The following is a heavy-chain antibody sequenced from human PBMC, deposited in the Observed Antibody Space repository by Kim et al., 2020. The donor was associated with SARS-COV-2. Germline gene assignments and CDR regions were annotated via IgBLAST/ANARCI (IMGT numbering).Heavy chain of an antibody. V-gene: IGHV3-15*01. J-gene: IGHJ4*02. Sequence: GGSLRLSCAASGFTFNNAWMSWVRQAPGKGLEWVGRIKSKTDGRTTDYAAPVKGRFTISRDDSKNTVYLQMNSLKSDDTALYYCATGTSVGGWGQGTRVTVSS. D-gene: IGHD1-26*01. CDR2: IKSKTDGRTT. CDR1: GFTFNNAW. CDR3: ATGTSVGG.